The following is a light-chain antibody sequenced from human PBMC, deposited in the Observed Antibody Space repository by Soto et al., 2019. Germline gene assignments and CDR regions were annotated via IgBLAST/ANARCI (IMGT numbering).Light chain of an antibody. CDR1: QSISSN. V-gene: IGKV3-15*01. J-gene: IGKJ1*01. CDR2: GAS. Sequence: ELVLTQSPGTLSVSPWERATLSCWASQSISSNLAWYQQKAGQAPRLLIYGASTRATGIPARFSGSGSGTEFTLTINSLQSEDFAVYFCQQYNTWPTFGQGTKVDIK. CDR3: QQYNTWPT.